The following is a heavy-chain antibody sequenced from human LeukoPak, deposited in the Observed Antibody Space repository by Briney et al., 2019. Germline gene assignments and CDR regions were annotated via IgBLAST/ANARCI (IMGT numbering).Heavy chain of an antibody. V-gene: IGHV4-34*01. CDR1: GGSFSGYY. CDR3: ARGPSRYCSSTSCYTRGAFDY. D-gene: IGHD2-2*02. J-gene: IGHJ4*02. CDR2: INHSGST. Sequence: SETLSLTCAVYGGSFSGYYWSWIRQPPGKGLEWIGEINHSGSTNYNPSLESRVTISVDTSKNQFSLKLSSVTAADTAVYYCARGPSRYCSSTSCYTRGAFDYWGQGTLVTVSS.